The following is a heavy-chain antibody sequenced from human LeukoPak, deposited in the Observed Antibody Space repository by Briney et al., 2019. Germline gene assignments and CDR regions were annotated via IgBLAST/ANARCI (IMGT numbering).Heavy chain of an antibody. CDR1: GGSISSGGYF. D-gene: IGHD3-10*01. J-gene: IGHJ6*02. CDR3: GRALYGSGTRRIMDV. V-gene: IGHV4-31*03. Sequence: PSETLSLTRTVSGGSISSGGYFWSWIRQHPGKGLEYIGYISYTGNTYYNPSLKSRVTISLDTSKNQFSLRLSSVTAADTAVYYCGRALYGSGTRRIMDVWGQGTTVTVSS. CDR2: ISYTGNT.